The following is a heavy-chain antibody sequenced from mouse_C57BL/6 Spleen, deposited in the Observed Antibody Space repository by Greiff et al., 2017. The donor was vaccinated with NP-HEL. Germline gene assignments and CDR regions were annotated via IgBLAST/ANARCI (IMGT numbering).Heavy chain of an antibody. V-gene: IGHV14-2*01. CDR2: IDPEDGET. J-gene: IGHJ1*03. CDR3: AYGNWYFDV. CDR1: GFNIKDYY. D-gene: IGHD2-1*01. Sequence: EVQLQQSGAELVKPGASVKLSCTASGFNIKDYYMHWVKQRTEQGLEWIGRIDPEDGETKYVPKFQGKATITADTSSNTAYLQLSSLTSEDTAVYYCAYGNWYFDVWGTGTTVTVSS.